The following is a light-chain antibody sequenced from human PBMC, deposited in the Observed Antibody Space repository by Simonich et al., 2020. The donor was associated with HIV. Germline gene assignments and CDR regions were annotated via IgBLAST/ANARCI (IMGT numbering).Light chain of an antibody. CDR3: CSYAGSYTWV. CDR2: RNN. Sequence: QSVLTQPPSASGTPGQRVTISCSGSSSNIGSNTVNWYQQLPGTAPKLLIYRNNPRPSGVPDRFSGSKSGTSASLAISGLQSEDEADYYCCSYAGSYTWVFGGGTKLTIL. J-gene: IGLJ3*02. CDR1: SSNIGSNT. V-gene: IGLV1-44*01.